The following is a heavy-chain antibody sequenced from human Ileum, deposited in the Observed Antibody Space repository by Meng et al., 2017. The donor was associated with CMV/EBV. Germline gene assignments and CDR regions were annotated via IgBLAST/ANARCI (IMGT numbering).Heavy chain of an antibody. D-gene: IGHD2/OR15-2a*01. CDR2: THSGDRT. V-gene: IGHV3-66*01. J-gene: IGHJ4*02. Sequence: GESLKISCVVSGFTVSGNYMSWVRQAPGKGLEWVSLTHSGDRTYYADSVKGRFAISRDNSKNTPYLQLNSLRAEDTAVYYCAKGCTTFCYYIDYWGRGTLVTVSS. CDR3: AKGCTTFCYYIDY. CDR1: GFTVSGNY.